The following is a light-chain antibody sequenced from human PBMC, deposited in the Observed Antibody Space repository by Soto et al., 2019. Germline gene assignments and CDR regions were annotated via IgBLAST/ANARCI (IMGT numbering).Light chain of an antibody. V-gene: IGLV1-40*01. J-gene: IGLJ2*01. CDR1: SSNIGAGYD. CDR3: QSYDSSLSGQGV. CDR2: GNS. Sequence: QSVLTQPPSVSGAPGQRVTISCTGSSSNIGAGYDVHWYQQLPGTAPKLLIYGNSNRPSGVPDRFSGSKSGTSASLAITGLQAEDEADYYCQSYDSSLSGQGVFGGGPKLTVL.